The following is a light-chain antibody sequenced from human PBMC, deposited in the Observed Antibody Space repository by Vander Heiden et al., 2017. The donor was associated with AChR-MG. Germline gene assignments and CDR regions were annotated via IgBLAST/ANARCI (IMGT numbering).Light chain of an antibody. Sequence: AIRMTQSPSSFSASTGDRVTITCRASQGSSSYLDWYQQKPGKTAKLLIYAASTLLSRVPSMFSGSGSATDFSIPISCLQSEDFATYYCQQYYSYPRFTFGPGTKVDIK. CDR2: AAS. J-gene: IGKJ3*01. V-gene: IGKV1-8*01. CDR3: QQYYSYPRFT. CDR1: QGSSSY.